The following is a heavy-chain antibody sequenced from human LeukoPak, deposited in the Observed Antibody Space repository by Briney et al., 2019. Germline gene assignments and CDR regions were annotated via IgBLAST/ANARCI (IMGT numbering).Heavy chain of an antibody. CDR1: DDSISSYY. CDR3: ARHLRDTNGFYCHFDY. V-gene: IGHV4-59*08. CDR2: IHDSGNT. D-gene: IGHD2-8*01. J-gene: IGHJ4*02. Sequence: SETLSLTCTVSDDSISSYYWSWIRQPPGKGLEWIGYIHDSGNTNYNPSLKSRVTISVGTSKNQFSLKLTSVTASDTAVYYCARHLRDTNGFYCHFDYWGQGNLVTVSS.